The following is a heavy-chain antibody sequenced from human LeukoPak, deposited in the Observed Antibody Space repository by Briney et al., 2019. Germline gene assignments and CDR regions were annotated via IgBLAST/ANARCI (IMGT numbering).Heavy chain of an antibody. CDR2: INPNSGGT. CDR3: ARRPVAVIYYYYGMDV. D-gene: IGHD6-19*01. J-gene: IGHJ6*02. CDR1: GYTFTGYY. Sequence: ASVKVSCKASGYTFTGYYMHWVRQAPGQGLEWMGWINPNSGGTNYAQKFQCRVTMTRDTSISTAYMELSRLRSDDTAVYYCARRPVAVIYYYYGMDVWGQGTTVTVSS. V-gene: IGHV1-2*02.